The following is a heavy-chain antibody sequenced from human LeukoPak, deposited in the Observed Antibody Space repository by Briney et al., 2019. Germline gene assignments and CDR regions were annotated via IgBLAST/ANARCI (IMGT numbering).Heavy chain of an antibody. V-gene: IGHV3-23*01. CDR1: GFTFSSYA. CDR2: ISGSGGST. J-gene: IGHJ1*01. Sequence: GGSLRLSCAASGFTFSSYAMSWVRQAPGKGLEWVSAISGSGGSTYYADSVKGRFTISRDNSKNTLYLQMNSLRAEDTAVYYCANYYYGSGSFGNFQHWGQGTLVTVSS. CDR3: ANYYYGSGSFGNFQH. D-gene: IGHD3-10*01.